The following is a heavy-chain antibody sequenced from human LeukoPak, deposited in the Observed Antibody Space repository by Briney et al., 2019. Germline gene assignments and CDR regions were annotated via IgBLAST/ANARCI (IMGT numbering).Heavy chain of an antibody. D-gene: IGHD4/OR15-4a*01. CDR3: ARGGVPYGFDI. J-gene: IGHJ3*02. CDR1: GFTFSSYS. V-gene: IGHV3-21*01. CDR2: ISSSSSYI. Sequence: GGSLRLSCAASGFTFSSYSMNWVRQAPGKGLEWVSSISSSSSYIYYADSVKGRFTISRDNAKNSLYLQMNSLRAEDTAVYYCARGGVPYGFDIWGQGTMVTVSS.